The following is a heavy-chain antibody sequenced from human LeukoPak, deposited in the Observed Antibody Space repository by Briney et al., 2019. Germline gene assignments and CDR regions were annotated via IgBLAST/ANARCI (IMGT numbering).Heavy chain of an antibody. CDR2: ISSSSSYI. CDR3: AGEGVVVVAAIRYAFDI. CDR1: GFTFSSYS. D-gene: IGHD2-15*01. V-gene: IGHV3-21*01. Sequence: GGSLRLSCAASGFTFSSYSMNWVRHAPGKGLEWVSSISSSSSYIYYADSVKGRFTISRDNAKNSLYLQMNSLRAEDTAVYYCAGEGVVVVAAIRYAFDIWGQGTMVTVSS. J-gene: IGHJ3*02.